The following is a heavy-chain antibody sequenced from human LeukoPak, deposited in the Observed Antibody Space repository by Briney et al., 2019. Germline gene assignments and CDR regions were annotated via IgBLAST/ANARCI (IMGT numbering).Heavy chain of an antibody. V-gene: IGHV3-9*01. J-gene: IGHJ4*02. CDR1: GFTFDDYA. D-gene: IGHD1-26*01. Sequence: QPGGSLRLSCAASGFTFDDYAMHWVRQAPGKGLEWVSGISWNSGSIGYADSVKGRFTISRDSAKNSLYLQMNSLRAEDTALYYCAKDLIVGATIGGQGTLVTVSS. CDR3: AKDLIVGATI. CDR2: ISWNSGSI.